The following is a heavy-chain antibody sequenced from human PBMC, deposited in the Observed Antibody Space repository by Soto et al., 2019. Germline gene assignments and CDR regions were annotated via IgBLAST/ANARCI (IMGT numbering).Heavy chain of an antibody. CDR1: GLSFGSYA. J-gene: IGHJ6*02. CDR3: AKNVWGITIFGGMDV. Sequence: CCAASGLSFGSYAISWVRQSPGKGLEWVSAISGSGGSTYYADSVKGRFTISRDNSKNTLYLQMNSLRAEDTAVYYCAKNVWGITIFGGMDVWGQGTTVTVSS. CDR2: ISGSGGST. D-gene: IGHD3-9*01. V-gene: IGHV3-23*01.